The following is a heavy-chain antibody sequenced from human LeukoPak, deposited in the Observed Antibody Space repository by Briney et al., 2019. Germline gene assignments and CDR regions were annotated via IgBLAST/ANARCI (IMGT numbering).Heavy chain of an antibody. CDR2: ISAYNGNT. CDR1: GYTFSNYG. V-gene: IGHV1-18*01. D-gene: IGHD3-22*01. J-gene: IGHJ4*02. CDR3: ARVYFYDSSGYPDY. Sequence: GASVKVSCEASGYTFSNYGISWVRQAPGQGLEWMGWISAYNGNTNYAQKLQGRVTMTTDTSTSTAYMELRSLRSDDTAVYYCARVYFYDSSGYPDYWGQGTLVTVSS.